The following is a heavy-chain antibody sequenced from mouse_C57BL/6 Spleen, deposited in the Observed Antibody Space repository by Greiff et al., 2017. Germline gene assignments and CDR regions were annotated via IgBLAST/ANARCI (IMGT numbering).Heavy chain of an antibody. CDR2: IYPGDGDT. Sequence: VQVVESGPELVKPGASVKISCKASGYAFSSSWMNWVKQRPGKGLEWIGRIYPGDGDTNYNGKFKGKATLTADKSSSTAYMQLSSLTSEDSAVYFCARDKGYAMDYWGQGTSVTVSS. CDR1: GYAFSSSW. J-gene: IGHJ4*01. V-gene: IGHV1-82*01. CDR3: ARDKGYAMDY.